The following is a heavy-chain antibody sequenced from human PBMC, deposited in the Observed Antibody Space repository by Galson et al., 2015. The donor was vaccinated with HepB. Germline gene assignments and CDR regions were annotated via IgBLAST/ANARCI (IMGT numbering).Heavy chain of an antibody. CDR3: AKGYSSGYQLWDYSYYMDV. CDR1: GFTFSDYG. Sequence: SLRLSCAASGFTFSDYGMHWVRQAPGKGLEWVALISNDGSNKYYAVSVKGRFTISRDNSKNTLYLQMNSLRADDTAVYYCAKGYSSGYQLWDYSYYMDVWGKGTTVTVSS. V-gene: IGHV3-30*18. J-gene: IGHJ6*03. CDR2: ISNDGSNK. D-gene: IGHD6-19*01.